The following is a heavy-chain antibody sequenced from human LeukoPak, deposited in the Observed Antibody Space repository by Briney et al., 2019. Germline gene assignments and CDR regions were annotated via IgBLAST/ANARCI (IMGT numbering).Heavy chain of an antibody. CDR1: GYTFTSYG. CDR3: ARDGYYYDSSGYFPPDY. J-gene: IGHJ4*02. V-gene: IGHV1-18*01. Sequence: ASVKVSCKASGYTFTSYGISWVRQAPGQGLEWMGWISAYNGNTNYAQKLQGRVTMTTDTSTSTAYMELRSLRSDDTAVYYCARDGYYYDSSGYFPPDYWGQGTLVTVSP. D-gene: IGHD3-22*01. CDR2: ISAYNGNT.